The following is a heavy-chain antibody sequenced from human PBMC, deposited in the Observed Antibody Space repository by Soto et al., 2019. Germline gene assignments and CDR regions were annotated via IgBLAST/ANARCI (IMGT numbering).Heavy chain of an antibody. D-gene: IGHD3-10*01. V-gene: IGHV4-38-2*01. J-gene: IGHJ4*02. CDR3: ARVRTVGMSGSPGDY. CDR2: IYHTGTT. CDR1: GYAISSGFY. Sequence: PSETLSLTCDVSGYAISSGFYWAWIRQPPGKRLEWIGNIYHTGTTYYNPSLKTRVTMSVDTSKNQFSLRLSSVTAADTAVFYCARVRTVGMSGSPGDYWGQGTRVTVSS.